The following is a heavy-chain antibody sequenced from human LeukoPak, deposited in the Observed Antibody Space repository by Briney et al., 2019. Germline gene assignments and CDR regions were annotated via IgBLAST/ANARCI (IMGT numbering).Heavy chain of an antibody. J-gene: IGHJ4*02. D-gene: IGHD6-13*01. CDR3: ARVAAAGPTRIFDY. V-gene: IGHV3-7*03. CDR1: GFTFSSYW. Sequence: GGSLRLSCAASGFTFSSYWMSWVRQAPGKGLEWVANIKQDGSENYYVDSVKGRFTISRDNAKNSLYLQMNSLRAEDTAVYYCARVAAAGPTRIFDYWGQGTLVTVSS. CDR2: IKQDGSEN.